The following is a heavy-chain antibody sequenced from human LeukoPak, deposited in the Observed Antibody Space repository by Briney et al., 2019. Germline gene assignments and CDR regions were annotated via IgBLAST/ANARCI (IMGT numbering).Heavy chain of an antibody. V-gene: IGHV3-NL1*01. CDR2: IYSGGST. Sequence: GGSLRLSCAASGFTFSSYGMHWVRQAPGKGLEWVTVIYSGGSTYYADSVKGRFTISRDNSKNTLYLQMNSLRVEDTAVYFCARDKSGSYDYWGQGTRVTVSS. D-gene: IGHD1-26*01. CDR3: ARDKSGSYDY. J-gene: IGHJ4*02. CDR1: GFTFSSYG.